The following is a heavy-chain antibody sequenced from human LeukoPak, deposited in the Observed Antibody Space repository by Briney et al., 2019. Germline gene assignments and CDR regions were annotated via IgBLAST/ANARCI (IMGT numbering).Heavy chain of an antibody. D-gene: IGHD6-19*01. Sequence: PGGSLTLSCAASGSTFSNYWMHWVRQVPGKGLVCVSRMNVDGTNTSYADSVKGRFTISRDHAKNALYLQMNSLRAEDTAVYYCARGRSGWYGIDYWGQGALVNVSS. CDR3: ARGRSGWYGIDY. V-gene: IGHV3-74*01. J-gene: IGHJ4*02. CDR2: MNVDGTNT. CDR1: GSTFSNYW.